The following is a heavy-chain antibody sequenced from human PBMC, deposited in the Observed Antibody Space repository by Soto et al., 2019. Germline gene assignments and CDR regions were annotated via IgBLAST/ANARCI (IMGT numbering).Heavy chain of an antibody. V-gene: IGHV3-48*02. Sequence: EVQLVESGGGLVRPGGSLRLSCAASGFTFSTYGMNWVRQAPGKGLEWVSYISSSSTIYYADSVKGRFTISRDNAKNSLFLQMNSLRDEDTAVYYCARGRGDYYYYAMDVWGQGTTVTVSS. CDR2: ISSSSTI. CDR3: ARGRGDYYYYAMDV. CDR1: GFTFSTYG. J-gene: IGHJ6*02.